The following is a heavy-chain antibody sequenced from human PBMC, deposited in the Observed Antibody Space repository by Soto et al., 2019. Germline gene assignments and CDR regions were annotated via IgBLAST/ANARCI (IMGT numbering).Heavy chain of an antibody. CDR2: IYSGGST. D-gene: IGHD2-15*01. V-gene: IGHV3-66*01. Sequence: GGSLRLSCAASGFTVSSNYMSWVRQAPGKGLEWVSVIYSGGSTYYADSVKGRFTISRDNSKNTLYLQMNSLRAEDTAVYYCARDCGGGSCYFDYWGQGTLVTVSS. CDR1: GFTVSSNY. J-gene: IGHJ4*02. CDR3: ARDCGGGSCYFDY.